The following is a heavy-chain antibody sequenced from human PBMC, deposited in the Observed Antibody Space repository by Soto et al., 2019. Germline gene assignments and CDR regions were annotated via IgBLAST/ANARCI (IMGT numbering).Heavy chain of an antibody. D-gene: IGHD5-12*01. CDR3: TTRGDGYNADYDY. CDR2: IRSKANSYAT. J-gene: IGHJ4*02. V-gene: IGHV3-73*01. CDR1: GFIFSGSA. Sequence: EVQLVESGGGLVQPGGSLKLSCAASGFIFSGSAIQWVRQASWEGLEWVGRIRSKANSYATACAASLKGRFTISRDDSKNTAYLQMNSLKTEDTAVYYCTTRGDGYNADYDYWGQGTLVTVSS.